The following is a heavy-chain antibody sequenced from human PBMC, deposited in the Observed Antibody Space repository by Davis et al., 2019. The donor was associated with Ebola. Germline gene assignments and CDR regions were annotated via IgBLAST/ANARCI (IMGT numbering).Heavy chain of an antibody. D-gene: IGHD3-22*01. CDR3: ARGEYYYDSSGYYDTGYFQH. CDR2: IYSGGST. V-gene: IGHV3-53*01. Sequence: GESLKISCAASGFTFSSYGMHWVRQAPGKGLEWVSVIYSGGSTYYADSVKGRFTISRDNSKNTLYLQMNSLRAEDTAVYYCARGEYYYDSSGYYDTGYFQHWGQGTLVTVSS. CDR1: GFTFSSYG. J-gene: IGHJ1*01.